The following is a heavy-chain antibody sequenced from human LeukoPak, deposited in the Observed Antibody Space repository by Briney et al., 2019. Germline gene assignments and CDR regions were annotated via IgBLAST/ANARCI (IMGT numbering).Heavy chain of an antibody. V-gene: IGHV3-23*01. CDR2: ISGIGGST. Sequence: LRLSCAAPGFTSTSYAMSWVRQATRKGMAWGSAISGIGGSTYYADSVKGRFTISRDNSKNTLYLQMNSLRAEDTAVYYCAKDLDSSSWNLDYWGQGTLVTVSS. J-gene: IGHJ4*02. CDR3: AKDLDSSSWNLDY. D-gene: IGHD6-13*01. CDR1: GFTSTSYA.